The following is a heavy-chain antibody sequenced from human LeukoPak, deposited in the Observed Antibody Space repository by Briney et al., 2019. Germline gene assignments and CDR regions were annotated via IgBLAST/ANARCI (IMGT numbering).Heavy chain of an antibody. CDR3: AKVEMSSVQAPFDY. J-gene: IGHJ4*02. Sequence: PGGSLRLSCAASGFTFSSYGMHWVRQAPGKGLEWVALIWYNGSNEYYADSVKGRFTISRDNSKNTLFLQVNSLRVEDTAVYYCAKVEMSSVQAPFDYWGQGTLVTVSS. CDR2: IWYNGSNE. D-gene: IGHD5-24*01. CDR1: GFTFSSYG. V-gene: IGHV3-33*06.